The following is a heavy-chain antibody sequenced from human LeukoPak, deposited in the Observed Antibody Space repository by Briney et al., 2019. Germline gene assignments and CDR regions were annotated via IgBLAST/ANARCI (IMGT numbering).Heavy chain of an antibody. Sequence: ASETLSLTCTVSGGSINSYYWSWIRQPPGKGLEWIGHIYYSGSTNYNPSLKSRVTMSIDTPKRQFSLKLTSVTAADTAVYYCATSNYYNGMDVWGQGTTVTVSS. J-gene: IGHJ6*02. CDR3: ATSNYYNGMDV. CDR1: GGSINSYY. CDR2: IYYSGST. V-gene: IGHV4-59*08.